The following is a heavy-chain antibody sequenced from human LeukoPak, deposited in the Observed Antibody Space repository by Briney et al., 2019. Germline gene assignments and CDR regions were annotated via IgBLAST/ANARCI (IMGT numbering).Heavy chain of an antibody. J-gene: IGHJ4*02. V-gene: IGHV3-23*01. D-gene: IGHD1-26*01. Sequence: GGSLRLSCAASGFTFSGFAMSWVHRTPGKGLEWVSGISGSGDNTLYADSVKGRFTISRDNPKNTLYLEMNSLRAEDTAVYYCARDRGGSYSAIDYWGQGTLVTVSS. CDR2: ISGSGDNT. CDR1: GFTFSGFA. CDR3: ARDRGGSYSAIDY.